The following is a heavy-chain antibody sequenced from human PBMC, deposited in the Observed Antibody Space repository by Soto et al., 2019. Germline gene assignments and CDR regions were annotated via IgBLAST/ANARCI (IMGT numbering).Heavy chain of an antibody. CDR2: IKQDGSEK. V-gene: IGHV3-7*01. Sequence: GGSLRLSCAASGFTFSRYWMSWVRQAPGKGLEWVANIKQDGSEKYYVDSVKGRFTISSDNAKNSLYLQMNTLSAEDTAVYYCARDGRAEPQLDTQFGDYWGQGTLVTVSS. D-gene: IGHD6-13*01. CDR3: ARDGRAEPQLDTQFGDY. J-gene: IGHJ4*02. CDR1: GFTFSRYW.